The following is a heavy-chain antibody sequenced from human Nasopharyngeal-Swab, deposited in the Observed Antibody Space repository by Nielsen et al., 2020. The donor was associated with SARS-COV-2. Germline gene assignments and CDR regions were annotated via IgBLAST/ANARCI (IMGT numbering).Heavy chain of an antibody. CDR1: GFTFSSYG. V-gene: IGHV3-30*18. D-gene: IGHD3-10*01. CDR3: AKDGDGSGSYGDYYYYYMDV. CDR2: ISYDGSNK. Sequence: LSLTCAASGFTFSSYGMHWVRQAPGKGLEWVAVISYDGSNKYYADSVKGRFTISRDNSKNPLYLQMNSLRAEDTAVYYCAKDGDGSGSYGDYYYYYMDVWGKGTTVTVSS. J-gene: IGHJ6*03.